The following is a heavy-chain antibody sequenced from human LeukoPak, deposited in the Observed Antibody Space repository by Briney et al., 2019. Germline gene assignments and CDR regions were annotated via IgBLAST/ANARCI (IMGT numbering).Heavy chain of an antibody. D-gene: IGHD1-20*01. Sequence: PGGSLRLSCAASGFTFSSYSMNWVRQAPGKGLEWVSYISSSSSTIYYADSVKGRFTISRDNAKNSLYLQMNSLRAEDTAVYYCARALTGTTEGLDYWGQGTLVTVSS. J-gene: IGHJ4*02. CDR3: ARALTGTTEGLDY. CDR1: GFTFSSYS. CDR2: ISSSSSTI. V-gene: IGHV3-48*01.